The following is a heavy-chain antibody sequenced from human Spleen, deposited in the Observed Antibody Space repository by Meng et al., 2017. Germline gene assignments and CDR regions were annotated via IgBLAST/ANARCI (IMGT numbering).Heavy chain of an antibody. CDR1: GGSLSTDRHY. V-gene: IGHV4-61*01. Sequence: QVQRQESGPGLVKPSGTLSLTCAVSGGSLSTDRHYWSWIRQPPGKGLEWIGYIYNSGSTNYNPSLRSRVTISVDTSKNQFSLKLTSVTAADTAVYYCARSNYYDSSGYYYWYFDLWGRGTLVTVSS. J-gene: IGHJ2*01. CDR2: IYNSGST. CDR3: ARSNYYDSSGYYYWYFDL. D-gene: IGHD3-22*01.